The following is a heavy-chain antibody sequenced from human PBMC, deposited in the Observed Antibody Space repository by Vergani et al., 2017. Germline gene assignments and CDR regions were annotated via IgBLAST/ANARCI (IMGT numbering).Heavy chain of an antibody. Sequence: EVQLVESGGGLVKPGGSLRLSCAASGFTFSSYSMNWVRQAPGKGLEWVSSISSSSSYIYYADSVKGRFTISRDNAKNSLYLQMNSLRAEDTAVYYCASDLGYCSSTIFYTLCNWFDPWGQGTLVTVSS. CDR3: ASDLGYCSSTIFYTLCNWFDP. CDR1: GFTFSSYS. J-gene: IGHJ5*02. D-gene: IGHD2-2*02. CDR2: ISSSSSYI. V-gene: IGHV3-21*01.